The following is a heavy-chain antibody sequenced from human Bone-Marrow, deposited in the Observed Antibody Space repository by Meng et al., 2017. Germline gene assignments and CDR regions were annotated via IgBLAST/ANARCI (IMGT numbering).Heavy chain of an antibody. Sequence: GQLVESGGGLVKPGGSLRLSCVASGGTFRNFWMTWVRQAPGKGLEWVGRIGNKKEGRTTDYAAPVKGRFTISSDESKNTFYLQMNSLKSEDTAVYYCIAWYLGFWGQGTLVTVSS. V-gene: IGHV3-15*04. CDR1: GGTFRNFW. CDR2: IGNKKEGRTT. CDR3: IAWYLGF. J-gene: IGHJ4*02.